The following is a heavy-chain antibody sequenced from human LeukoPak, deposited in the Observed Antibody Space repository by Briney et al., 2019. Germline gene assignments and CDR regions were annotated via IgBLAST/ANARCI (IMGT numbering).Heavy chain of an antibody. Sequence: SQTLSLTCAVCGGSISSGGYSWSWLRQPPGKGLEWIGYIYHSGSTFYNPSLRSRVTIPIDRSKNQFSLKLNSVTAADTAVYYCAMGLRDFDWFFDYWGQGTLVTVSS. CDR1: GGSISSGGYS. D-gene: IGHD3-9*01. J-gene: IGHJ4*02. V-gene: IGHV4-30-2*01. CDR2: IYHSGST. CDR3: AMGLRDFDWFFDY.